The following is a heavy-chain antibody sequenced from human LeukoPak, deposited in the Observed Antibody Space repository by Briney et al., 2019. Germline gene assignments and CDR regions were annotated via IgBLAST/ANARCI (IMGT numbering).Heavy chain of an antibody. CDR3: ARVGSGYDYYYYYMDV. CDR1: GFTSSSYW. Sequence: GGSLRLSCAASGFTSSSYWMHWVRQAPGKGLVWVSRINSDGSSTSYADSVKGRFTISRDNAKNTLYLQMNSLRAEDTAVYYCARVGSGYDYYYYYMDVWGKGTTVTISS. CDR2: INSDGSST. D-gene: IGHD5-12*01. J-gene: IGHJ6*03. V-gene: IGHV3-74*01.